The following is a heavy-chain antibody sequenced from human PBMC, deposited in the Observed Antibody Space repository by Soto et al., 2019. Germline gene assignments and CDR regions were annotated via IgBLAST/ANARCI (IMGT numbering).Heavy chain of an antibody. D-gene: IGHD3-22*01. CDR2: IYYSGST. V-gene: IGHV4-31*03. CDR3: ARFWGTYYDSSGYPNYGMDV. Sequence: SATLSLTCTVSGGSISSGGYYWSWIRQHPGKGLEWIGYIYYSGSTYYNPSLKSRVTISVDTSKDQFSLKLNSVTAADTAVYYCARFWGTYYDSSGYPNYGMDVWGQGTTVTVSS. CDR1: GGSISSGGYY. J-gene: IGHJ6*02.